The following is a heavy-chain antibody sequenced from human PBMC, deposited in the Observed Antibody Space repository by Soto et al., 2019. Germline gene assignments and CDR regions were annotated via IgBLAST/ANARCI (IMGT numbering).Heavy chain of an antibody. Sequence: QVQLVQSGAEVKKPGASVKVSCKASGYTFTSYAMHWVRQAPGQRLEWMGWINAGNGNTKYSQKFQGRVTITRDTAASTAYRELSSLRSEDTAVYYCARGHDVWSGLYYMDVWGKGTTVTVSS. CDR2: INAGNGNT. J-gene: IGHJ6*03. CDR3: ARGHDVWSGLYYMDV. V-gene: IGHV1-3*01. D-gene: IGHD3-3*01. CDR1: GYTFTSYA.